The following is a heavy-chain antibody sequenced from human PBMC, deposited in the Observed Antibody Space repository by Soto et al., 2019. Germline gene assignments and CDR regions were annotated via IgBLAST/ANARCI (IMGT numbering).Heavy chain of an antibody. CDR1: GFTFSSYS. D-gene: IGHD3-9*01. V-gene: IGHV3-21*01. J-gene: IGHJ6*03. Sequence: PGGSLRLSCAASGFTFSSYSMNWVRQAPGKGLEWVSSISSSSSYIYYADSVKGRFTISRDNAKNSLYLQMNSLRAEDTAVYYCARAGVLRYFDWFPSLEDYYYYYMDVWGKGTTVTVSS. CDR2: ISSSSSYI. CDR3: ARAGVLRYFDWFPSLEDYYYYYMDV.